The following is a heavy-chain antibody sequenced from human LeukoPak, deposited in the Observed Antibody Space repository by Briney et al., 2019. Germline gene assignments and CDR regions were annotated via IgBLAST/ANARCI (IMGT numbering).Heavy chain of an antibody. V-gene: IGHV1-18*01. CDR3: ARPAYYDFWSGYSHFDY. CDR2: ISACNGNT. Sequence: ASVKVSCKASGYTFTSYGISWVRQAPGQGLEWMGWISACNGNTNYAQKLQGRVTMTTDTSTSTAYMELWSLRSDDTAVYYCARPAYYDFWSGYSHFDYWGQGTLVTVSS. D-gene: IGHD3-3*01. J-gene: IGHJ4*02. CDR1: GYTFTSYG.